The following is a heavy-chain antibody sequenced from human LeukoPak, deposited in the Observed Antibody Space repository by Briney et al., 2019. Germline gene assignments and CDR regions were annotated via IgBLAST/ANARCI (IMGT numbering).Heavy chain of an antibody. CDR1: GFTFISSW. D-gene: IGHD1-14*01. CDR3: VKEAGGFDY. J-gene: IGHJ4*02. CDR2: VGGTSYYT. V-gene: IGHV3-23*01. Sequence: PGGSLRLSCAASGFTFISSWMTWVRQAPGKGLEWVSVVGGTSYYTHYADSVKGRFTISRDNSKNTLYLQMSSLRAEDTAVYYCVKEAGGFDYWGQGTLVTVSP.